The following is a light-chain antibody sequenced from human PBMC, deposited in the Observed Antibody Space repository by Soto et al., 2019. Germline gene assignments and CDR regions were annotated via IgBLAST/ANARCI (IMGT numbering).Light chain of an antibody. CDR2: DVT. CDR3: SSYTSSDTYV. Sequence: QSVLTQPPSVSGSPGQSVAISCTGTSSDVGNYNRVSWYQQPPGTAPKLMIYDVTNRPSGVPDRFSGSKSGNTASLTISGLQADDEADYYCSSYTSSDTYVFGNGTKVTVL. J-gene: IGLJ1*01. CDR1: SSDVGNYNR. V-gene: IGLV2-18*02.